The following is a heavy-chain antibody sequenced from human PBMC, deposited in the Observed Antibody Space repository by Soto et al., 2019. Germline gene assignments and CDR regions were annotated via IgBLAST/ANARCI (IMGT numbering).Heavy chain of an antibody. CDR3: AREEERNYYDSSGYYYYYYGMDV. CDR2: INPSGGST. CDR1: GYTFTSYY. D-gene: IGHD3-22*01. Sequence: ASVKVSCKASGYTFTSYYMHWVRQAPGQGLEWMGIINPSGGSTSYAQKFQGRVTMTRDTSTSTVYMELSSLRSEDTAVYYCAREEERNYYDSSGYYYYYYGMDVWGQGTTVTVSS. V-gene: IGHV1-46*01. J-gene: IGHJ6*02.